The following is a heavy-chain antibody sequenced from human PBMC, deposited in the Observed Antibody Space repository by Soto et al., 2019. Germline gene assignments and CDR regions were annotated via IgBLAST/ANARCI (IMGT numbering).Heavy chain of an antibody. CDR2: ISNDAVNT. D-gene: IGHD2-2*01. CDR3: ARGQLPCEYQSYGMDV. V-gene: IGHV3-64*07. CDR1: GFTFTTYC. J-gene: IGHJ6*02. Sequence: EVQLVESGGGLVQPGGSLTLSCIASGFTFTTYCMHWVRQAPGKGLEYLSGISNDAVNTYYAESVKDRFTISRDNSKDTLYFHMRGVRPEDMAVYYCARGQLPCEYQSYGMDVCGLGTTVAV.